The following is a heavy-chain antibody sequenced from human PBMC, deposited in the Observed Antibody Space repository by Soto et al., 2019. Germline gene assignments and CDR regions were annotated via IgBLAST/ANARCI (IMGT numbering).Heavy chain of an antibody. Sequence: PSETLSLTRAVSGGSISSSNWWSWVRQPPGKGLEWIGEIYHSGSTNYNPSLKSRVTISVDKSKNQFSLKLSSVTAADTAVYYCASSGPYSSSWYYFDYWGQGTLVTVSS. CDR2: IYHSGST. D-gene: IGHD6-13*01. J-gene: IGHJ4*02. V-gene: IGHV4-4*02. CDR1: GGSISSSNW. CDR3: ASSGPYSSSWYYFDY.